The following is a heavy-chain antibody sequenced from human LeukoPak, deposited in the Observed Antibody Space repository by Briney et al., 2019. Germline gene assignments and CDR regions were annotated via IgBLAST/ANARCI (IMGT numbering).Heavy chain of an antibody. CDR1: GYTFTSYD. CDR3: ARRYCSGGSCFRRKHYFDY. J-gene: IGHJ4*02. V-gene: IGHV1-8*01. D-gene: IGHD2-15*01. CDR2: MNPNSGNT. Sequence: ASVKVSCKASGYTFTSYDINWVRQATGQGLEWMGWMNPNSGNTGYAQKFQGRVTMTRNTSISIAYMELSSLRSEDTAVYYCARRYCSGGSCFRRKHYFDYWGQGTLVTASS.